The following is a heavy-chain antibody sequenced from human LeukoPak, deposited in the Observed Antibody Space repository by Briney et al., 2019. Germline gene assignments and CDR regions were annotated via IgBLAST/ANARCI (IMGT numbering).Heavy chain of an antibody. D-gene: IGHD2-8*01. CDR2: INHSGST. Sequence: PSETLSLTCAVYGGSFSGYYWSWIRQPPGKGLEWIGEINHSGSTNHNPSLKSRVTISVDTSKNQFSLKLSSVTAADTAVYYCARGGPHYCTNGVCYPIDYWGQGTLVTVSS. V-gene: IGHV4-34*01. CDR3: ARGGPHYCTNGVCYPIDY. CDR1: GGSFSGYY. J-gene: IGHJ4*02.